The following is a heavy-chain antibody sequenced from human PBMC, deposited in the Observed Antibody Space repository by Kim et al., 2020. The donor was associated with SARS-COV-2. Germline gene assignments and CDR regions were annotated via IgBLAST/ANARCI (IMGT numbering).Heavy chain of an antibody. J-gene: IGHJ4*02. Sequence: QKFQGRVTITADESTSTAYMELSSLRSEDTAVYYCAREARDGSGSYWSDYWGQGTLVTVSS. V-gene: IGHV1-69*01. CDR3: AREARDGSGSYWSDY. D-gene: IGHD3-10*01.